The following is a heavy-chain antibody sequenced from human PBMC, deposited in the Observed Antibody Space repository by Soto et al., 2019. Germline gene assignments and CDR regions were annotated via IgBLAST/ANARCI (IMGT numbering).Heavy chain of an antibody. CDR3: ARGAGYRDFWSGRFTANWLDP. CDR1: GYSFIGYY. J-gene: IGHJ5*02. Sequence: EASVKVSCKASGYSFIGYYMHWVGQAPGQGREWMGWINPNSGGTNYAQKFQGRVTMTRDTSTTTAYMEVSRLRSDDTAVYYCARGAGYRDFWSGRFTANWLDPWGQGTLVTVSS. D-gene: IGHD3-3*01. CDR2: INPNSGGT. V-gene: IGHV1-2*02.